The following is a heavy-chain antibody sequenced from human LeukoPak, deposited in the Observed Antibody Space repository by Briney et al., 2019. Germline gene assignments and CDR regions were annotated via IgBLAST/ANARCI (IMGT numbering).Heavy chain of an antibody. V-gene: IGHV3-23*01. CDR2: ISGSGATT. J-gene: IGHJ4*02. Sequence: PGGSLRLSCAGSKFTFHTYLMSWVRQAPGKGLEWVSSISGSGATTDYADSVKGRFTISRDNSRSTLYLQMNSLRAEDTALYYCAKDTSIGRYCTNGVCSPFDYWGQGTLVTVSS. CDR1: KFTFHTYL. D-gene: IGHD2-8*01. CDR3: AKDTSIGRYCTNGVCSPFDY.